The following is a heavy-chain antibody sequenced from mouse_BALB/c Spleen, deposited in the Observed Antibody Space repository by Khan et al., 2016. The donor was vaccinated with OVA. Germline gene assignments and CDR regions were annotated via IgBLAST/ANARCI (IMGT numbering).Heavy chain of an antibody. J-gene: IGHJ2*01. CDR1: GYTFTSYW. CDR3: ARIKKIVATYFDY. D-gene: IGHD1-1*01. Sequence: VQLQQSGAELVKAGASVKMSCKASGYTFTSYWMHWVKQRLGQGLEWFAETNPTNGRTYYNEKFKSKATLTVDKSSSTAYMLISGTTFEDSAVYYCARIKKIVATYFDYWGQGTTLTVSA. CDR2: TNPTNGRT. V-gene: IGHV1S81*02.